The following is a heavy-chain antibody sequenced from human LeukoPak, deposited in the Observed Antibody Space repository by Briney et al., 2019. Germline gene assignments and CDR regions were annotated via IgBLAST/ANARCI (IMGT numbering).Heavy chain of an antibody. CDR3: AIAARPRSFDY. D-gene: IGHD6-6*01. CDR2: ISGSGGST. J-gene: IGHJ4*02. V-gene: IGHV3-23*01. CDR1: GLTFSSYA. Sequence: GGSLRLSCAASGLTFSSYAMMWLRQAPGKGLEWVSAISGSGGSTYYADSVKGRFTISRDNSKSTLYLQMNSLRAEDTAVYYCAIAARPRSFDYWGQGTLVTVSS.